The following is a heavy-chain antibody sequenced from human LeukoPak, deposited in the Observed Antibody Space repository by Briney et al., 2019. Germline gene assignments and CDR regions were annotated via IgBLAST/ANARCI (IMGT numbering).Heavy chain of an antibody. J-gene: IGHJ4*02. CDR1: GFTFSSSG. V-gene: IGHV3-23*01. D-gene: IGHD5-24*01. CDR2: ISGSGSGGST. CDR3: AKSGYNRFDD. Sequence: GGSLRLSCAASGFTFSSSGMSWVRQAPGKGLEWVSNISGSGSGGSTYYADSGKGRFTISTDNTKNTLYLQMNSLRAEDTAVYDCAKSGYNRFDDWGQGTLVPVSA.